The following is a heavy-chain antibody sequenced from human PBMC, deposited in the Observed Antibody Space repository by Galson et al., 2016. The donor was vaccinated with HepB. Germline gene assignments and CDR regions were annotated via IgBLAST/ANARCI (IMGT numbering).Heavy chain of an antibody. CDR3: ARGGGSGYYTRYFDY. CDR2: IYYSGST. J-gene: IGHJ4*02. V-gene: IGHV4-31*03. CDR1: GGPISSGGYY. D-gene: IGHD3-3*01. Sequence: TLSLTCTVSGGPISSGGYYWSWIRQHPGKGLEWIGYIYYSGSTYYNPSLKSRVTISVDTSKNQFSLKLSSVTAADTAVYYCARGGGSGYYTRYFDYWGQGTLVTVSS.